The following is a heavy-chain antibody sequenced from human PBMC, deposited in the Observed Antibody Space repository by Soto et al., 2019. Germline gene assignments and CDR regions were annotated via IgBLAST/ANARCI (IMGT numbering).Heavy chain of an antibody. D-gene: IGHD1-26*01. J-gene: IGHJ4*02. CDR2: MNPSSGYT. Sequence: VSCEACVYANASKGINWVQQATGQGLEWMGWMNPSSGYTGYAQKFQGRVTMTWDTSISTAYMELSSLTSADTAVYYCARFVRHQLPTIDYWVQGALVTVSS. CDR3: ARFVRHQLPTIDY. V-gene: IGHV1-8*02. CDR1: VYANASKG.